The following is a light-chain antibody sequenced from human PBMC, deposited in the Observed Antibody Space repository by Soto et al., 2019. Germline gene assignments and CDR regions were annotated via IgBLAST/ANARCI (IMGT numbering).Light chain of an antibody. J-gene: IGLJ2*01. CDR1: SSDVGSYNF. CDR3: CSYARSSTLV. Sequence: QSALTQPASVSGSPGQSITISCTGTSSDVGSYNFVSWYQQHPGKAPKLMIYEVTKRPSRVSNRFSGSKSGNTASLTISGLQAEDESDYYCCSYARSSTLVFGGGTKLTVL. CDR2: EVT. V-gene: IGLV2-23*02.